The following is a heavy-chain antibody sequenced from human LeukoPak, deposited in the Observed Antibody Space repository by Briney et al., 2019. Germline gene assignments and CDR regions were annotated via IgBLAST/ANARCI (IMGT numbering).Heavy chain of an antibody. CDR1: GGSIRSYY. V-gene: IGHV4-59*01. CDR2: IYYSGST. CDR3: ARALTPGYCSGGTRSYFDY. Sequence: PSETLSLTCSVSGGSIRSYYWSWIRQPPGKGLEWIGYIYYSGSTNSNPSLKSRVTISVDTSKNQFSLKVSSVTAADTAVYYCARALTPGYCSGGTRSYFDYWGQGTLVTVSS. J-gene: IGHJ4*02. D-gene: IGHD2-15*01.